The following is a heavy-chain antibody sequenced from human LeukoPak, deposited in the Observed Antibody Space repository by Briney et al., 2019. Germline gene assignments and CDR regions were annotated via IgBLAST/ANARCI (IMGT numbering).Heavy chain of an antibody. CDR2: IKSKTDGGTT. Sequence: ETLSLTCAVSGGSVSSSNWWSWVRQPPGKGLEWVGRIKSKTDGGTTDYAAPVKGRFTISRDDSKNTLYLQMNSLKTEDTAVYYCSTDLDYWGQGTLVTVSS. CDR3: STDLDY. CDR1: GGSVSSSNW. V-gene: IGHV3-15*01. J-gene: IGHJ4*02.